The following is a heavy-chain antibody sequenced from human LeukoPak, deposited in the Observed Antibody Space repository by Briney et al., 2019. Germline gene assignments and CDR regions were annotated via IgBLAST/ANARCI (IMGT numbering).Heavy chain of an antibody. CDR2: IYSSSSYI. D-gene: IGHD3-10*01. V-gene: IGHV3-21*01. Sequence: PGGSLRLSCAASGFTFSSYRMNWVRQAPGEGLEWVSYIYSSSSYIYYADSVKGRFTISRDNAKNSLHLQMNSLRAEDTAVYYCARDYGSGTIDYWGQGTLVTVSS. CDR3: ARDYGSGTIDY. CDR1: GFTFSSYR. J-gene: IGHJ4*02.